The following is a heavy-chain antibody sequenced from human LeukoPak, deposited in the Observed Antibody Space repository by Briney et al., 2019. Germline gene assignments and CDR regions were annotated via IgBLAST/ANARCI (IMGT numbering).Heavy chain of an antibody. J-gene: IGHJ6*01. CDR2: INPSGGST. CDR1: GYTFTSYY. D-gene: IGHD2-2*01. Sequence: ASVKVSCKASGYTFTSYYMHWVRQAPGQGLEWMGIINPSGGSTSYAQKFQGRVTMTRDTSTSTVYMELSSLRSEDAAVYYCATYCSSSSYYVGSYYYGMDVWGQGTTVTVSS. CDR3: ATYCSSSSYYVGSYYYGMDV. V-gene: IGHV1-46*01.